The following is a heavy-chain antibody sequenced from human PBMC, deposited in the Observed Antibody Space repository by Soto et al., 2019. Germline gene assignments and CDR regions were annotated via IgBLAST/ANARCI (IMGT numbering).Heavy chain of an antibody. CDR3: ARDMNPYDGPGSLHGFFDY. V-gene: IGHV1-2*02. J-gene: IGHJ4*02. CDR1: GYSFTGHY. D-gene: IGHD3-10*01. CDR2: INPGNGDT. Sequence: QGRLVQSGTEVKESGSSVRVSCKASGYSFTGHYVHWMRQAPGQGLEWMGWINPGNGDTKYAQKFQGRVTMTRDTSISTHYMELSALKSDDTAVYDCARDMNPYDGPGSLHGFFDYWGQGTLVTVSS.